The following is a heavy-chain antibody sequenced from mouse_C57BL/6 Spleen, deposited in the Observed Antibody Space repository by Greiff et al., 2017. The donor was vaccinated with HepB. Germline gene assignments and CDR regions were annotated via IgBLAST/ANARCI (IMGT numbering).Heavy chain of an antibody. D-gene: IGHD1-1*01. CDR2: IRNKANGYTT. V-gene: IGHV7-3*01. CDR1: GFTFTDYY. Sequence: EVKVVESGGGLVQPGGSLSLSCAASGFTFTDYYMSWVRQPPGKALEWLGFIRNKANGYTTEYSASVKGRFTISRDNSQSILYLQMNALRAEDSATYYCARYSYADVWGTGTTVTVSS. J-gene: IGHJ1*03. CDR3: ARYSYADV.